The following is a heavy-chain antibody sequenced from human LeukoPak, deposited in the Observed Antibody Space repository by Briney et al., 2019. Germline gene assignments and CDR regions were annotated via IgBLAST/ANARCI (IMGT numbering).Heavy chain of an antibody. J-gene: IGHJ6*02. CDR1: GFTFSSYA. CDR3: ARRGSTVYYYYGMDV. Sequence: GGSLRLSCAASGFTFSSYAMHWVRQAPGKGLEWEAVISYDGSNKYYADSVKGRFTISRDNSKNTLYLQMNSLRAEDTAVYYCARRGSTVYYYYGMDVWGQGTTVTVSS. CDR2: ISYDGSNK. D-gene: IGHD1-26*01. V-gene: IGHV3-30*04.